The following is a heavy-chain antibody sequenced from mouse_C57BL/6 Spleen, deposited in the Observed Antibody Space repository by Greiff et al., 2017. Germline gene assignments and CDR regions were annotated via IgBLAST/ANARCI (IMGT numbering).Heavy chain of an antibody. V-gene: IGHV1-69*01. CDR3: ARSPFTTVVGDY. CDR1: GYTFTSYW. D-gene: IGHD1-1*01. CDR2: IDPSDSYT. Sequence: QVQLQQSGAELVMPGASVKLSCKASGYTFTSYWMPWVTQRPGQGLAWIGEIDPSDSYTNYHQKFKGKSTLTVDKSSSTAYMQLSSLTSEDSAVYYCARSPFTTVVGDYWGQGTTLTVSS. J-gene: IGHJ2*01.